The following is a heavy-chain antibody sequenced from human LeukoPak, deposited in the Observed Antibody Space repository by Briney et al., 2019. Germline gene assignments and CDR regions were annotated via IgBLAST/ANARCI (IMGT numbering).Heavy chain of an antibody. CDR1: GGSISSSSYY. Sequence: PSETLSLTCTVSGGSISSSSYYWGWVRQPPGRGRGWIGSIYYSGSTYYNPSLKSRVTISVDTSKNQFSLKLSSVTAADTATYYCTSLRSGLSPVFDNWGQGILVSVSS. V-gene: IGHV4-39*07. CDR3: TSLRSGLSPVFDN. J-gene: IGHJ4*02. D-gene: IGHD1-26*01. CDR2: IYYSGST.